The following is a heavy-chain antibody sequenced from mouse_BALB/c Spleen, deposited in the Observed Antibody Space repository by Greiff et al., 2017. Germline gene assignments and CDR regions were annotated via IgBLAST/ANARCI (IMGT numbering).Heavy chain of an antibody. CDR2: ISNGGGST. J-gene: IGHJ2*01. CDR1: GFTFSSYT. D-gene: IGHD2-1*01. Sequence: EVQLVESGGGLVQPGGSLKLSCAASGFTFSSYTMSWVRQTPEKRLEWVAYISNGGGSTYYPDTVKGRFTISRDNAKNTLYLQMSRLKSEATAMYYCARHDGNYLFDYWGQGTTLTVSS. V-gene: IGHV5-12-2*01. CDR3: ARHDGNYLFDY.